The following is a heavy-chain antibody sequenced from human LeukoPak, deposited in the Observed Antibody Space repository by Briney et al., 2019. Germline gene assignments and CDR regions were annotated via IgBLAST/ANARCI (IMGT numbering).Heavy chain of an antibody. CDR2: IRSKANSYAT. CDR3: TRDPNTYCGGDCYGDY. V-gene: IGHV3-73*01. D-gene: IGHD2-21*02. Sequence: GGSLRLSCAASGFTFSGSAMHWVRQASGKGLEWVGRIRSKANSYATAYAASVKGRFTISRDDSKNTAYLQMNSLKTEDTAVYYCTRDPNTYCGGDCYGDYWGQGTLVTVSS. J-gene: IGHJ4*02. CDR1: GFTFSGSA.